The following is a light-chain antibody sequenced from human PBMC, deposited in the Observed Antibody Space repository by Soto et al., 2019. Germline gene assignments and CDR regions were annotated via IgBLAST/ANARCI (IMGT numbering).Light chain of an antibody. J-gene: IGKJ1*01. CDR3: QQYGSSPRT. V-gene: IGKV3-20*01. CDR1: QSVSSSY. Sequence: EIVLTQSPGTLSLSPGERAILSCRASQSVSSSYLAWYRQKPGQAPSLLIYGASSRATGIPDRFSGSGSGTDFTLTISRLEPEDCAVYYCQQYGSSPRTFGQGTKVDIK. CDR2: GAS.